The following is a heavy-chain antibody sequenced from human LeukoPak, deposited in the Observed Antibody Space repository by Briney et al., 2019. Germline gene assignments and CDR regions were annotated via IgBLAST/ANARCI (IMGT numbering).Heavy chain of an antibody. CDR3: ATDFRTSYAKGDYYYYGMDV. V-gene: IGHV1-69*13. CDR1: GDTFSSST. CDR2: IIPIFGTA. J-gene: IGHJ6*02. D-gene: IGHD2-2*01. Sequence: ASVKVSCKASGDTFSSSTTSWVRQAPGQGLEWMGGIIPIFGTANYAQKFQGRVTITADESTSTAYMELSSLRSEDTAVYYCATDFRTSYAKGDYYYYGMDVWGQGTTVTVSS.